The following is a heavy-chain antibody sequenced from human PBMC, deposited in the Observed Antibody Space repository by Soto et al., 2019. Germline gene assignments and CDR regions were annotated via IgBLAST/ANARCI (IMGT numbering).Heavy chain of an antibody. Sequence: PGESLKISCKCSGYSFTSYWIAWVRQIPGKGLEWMGIIYPGDSDTRYSPSFQGQVTISADKSISTAYLQWSSLKASDTAMYYCARLAYYDSSGPSPNLDYWGQGTLVTVSS. CDR3: ARLAYYDSSGPSPNLDY. V-gene: IGHV5-51*01. CDR2: IYPGDSDT. D-gene: IGHD3-22*01. CDR1: GYSFTSYW. J-gene: IGHJ4*02.